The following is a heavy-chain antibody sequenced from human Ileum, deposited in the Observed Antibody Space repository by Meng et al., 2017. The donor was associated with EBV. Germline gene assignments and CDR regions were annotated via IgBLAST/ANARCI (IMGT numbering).Heavy chain of an antibody. V-gene: IGHV4-4*02. J-gene: IGHJ4*02. D-gene: IGHD3-10*01. Sequence: QVAVPGSGPGLVKPSGTLSLTCAVSGGSISSSNWWNWVRQPPGKGLEWIGEIYYSGSTIYNPSLKSRVTISVDKSKNLFSLKLSSVTAADTAVYYCARDYGSGRDYFDYWGQGTLVTVSS. CDR1: GGSISSSNW. CDR2: IYYSGST. CDR3: ARDYGSGRDYFDY.